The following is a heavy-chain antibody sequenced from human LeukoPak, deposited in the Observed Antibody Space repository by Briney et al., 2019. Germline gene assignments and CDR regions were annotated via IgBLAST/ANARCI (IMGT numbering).Heavy chain of an antibody. V-gene: IGHV4-39*07. CDR2: IYYSGNT. Sequence: SETLSLTCTVSGGSISSSSYYWGWIRQPPGKGLEWIGSIYYSGNTYYNPSLKSRVTISVDTSKNQFSLKLRSVTAADTAVYYCARLNYYDSSGYYPHFDYWGQGTLVTVSS. D-gene: IGHD3-22*01. CDR1: GGSISSSSYY. CDR3: ARLNYYDSSGYYPHFDY. J-gene: IGHJ4*02.